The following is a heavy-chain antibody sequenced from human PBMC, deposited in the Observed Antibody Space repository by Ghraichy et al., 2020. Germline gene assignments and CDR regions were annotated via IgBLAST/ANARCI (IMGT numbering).Heavy chain of an antibody. V-gene: IGHV4-4*09. Sequence: SETLSLTCTVSGGSISSYYWSWIRQPPGKGLEWIGYIYTSGSTNYNPSLKSRVTISVDTSKNQFSLKLSSVTAADTAVYYCARTRYDFWSGYQRPYYYYGMDVWGQGTTVTVSS. CDR2: IYTSGST. CDR3: ARTRYDFWSGYQRPYYYYGMDV. CDR1: GGSISSYY. D-gene: IGHD3-3*01. J-gene: IGHJ6*02.